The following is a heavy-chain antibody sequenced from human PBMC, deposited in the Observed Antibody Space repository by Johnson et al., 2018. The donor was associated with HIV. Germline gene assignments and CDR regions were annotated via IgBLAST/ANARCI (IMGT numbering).Heavy chain of an antibody. D-gene: IGHD3-22*01. CDR2: IRSKAYGGTT. V-gene: IGHV3-49*04. Sequence: VQLVESGGGLVQPGRSLRLSCTASGFTFDDYAMSWVRQAPGKGLEWVGFIRSKAYGGTTEYAASVKGRFIISRDDSKSIAYLQMNSLKTEDTAVYYCTRDRTMIGVKTAFDIWGQGTMVTVSS. CDR3: TRDRTMIGVKTAFDI. CDR1: GFTFDDYA. J-gene: IGHJ3*02.